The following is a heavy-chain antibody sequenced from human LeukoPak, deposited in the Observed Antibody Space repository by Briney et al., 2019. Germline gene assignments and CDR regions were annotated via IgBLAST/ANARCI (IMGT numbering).Heavy chain of an antibody. CDR2: IYHSATT. CDR3: ASPGMAFIDQGRYNYYYYMDV. D-gene: IGHD5-18*01. J-gene: IGHJ6*03. V-gene: IGHV4-38-2*02. Sequence: SQTLSLTCTVSGYSISSGYYWGWIRQPPGKGLEWIGIIYHSATTYYNPSLKSRVTIAVDTSKNQFSLTLSSVTAADTALYYCASPGMAFIDQGRYNYYYYMDVWGKGTTVTVSS. CDR1: GYSISSGYY.